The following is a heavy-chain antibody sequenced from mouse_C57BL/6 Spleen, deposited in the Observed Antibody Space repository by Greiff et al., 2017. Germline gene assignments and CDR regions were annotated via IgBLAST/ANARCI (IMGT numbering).Heavy chain of an antibody. V-gene: IGHV1-20*01. CDR1: GYSFTGYF. D-gene: IGHD2-12*01. CDR2: INPYNGDT. CDR3: ARYYSNDYYAMDY. J-gene: IGHJ4*01. Sequence: EVQLQQSGPELVKPGDSVKISCKASGYSFTGYFMNWVMQSHGKSLEWIGRINPYNGDTFYNQKFKGKATLTVDKSSSTAHMELRSLTSEDSAVYYCARYYSNDYYAMDYWGQGTSVTVSS.